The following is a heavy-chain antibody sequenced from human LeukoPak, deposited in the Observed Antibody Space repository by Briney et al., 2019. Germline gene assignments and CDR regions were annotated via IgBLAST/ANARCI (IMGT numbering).Heavy chain of an antibody. V-gene: IGHV3-53*05. Sequence: GGSLRLSCTVSGFTVSSNSMSWVRQAPGKGLEWVSFIYSAGSIYYSDSVKGRFTISIDNSKNTLYLQMNSLRSEDTAMYWCARGYYDSSGYDPGLGYWGQGTLVTVSS. CDR2: IYSAGSI. CDR1: GFTVSSNS. CDR3: ARGYYDSSGYDPGLGY. D-gene: IGHD3-22*01. J-gene: IGHJ4*02.